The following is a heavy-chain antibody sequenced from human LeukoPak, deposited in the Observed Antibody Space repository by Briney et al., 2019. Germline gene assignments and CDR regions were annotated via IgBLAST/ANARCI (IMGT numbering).Heavy chain of an antibody. CDR2: ISWDGGST. CDR1: GFTFDGYT. D-gene: IGHD6-13*01. Sequence: PGGSLRLSCAASGFTFDGYTMHWVRQAPGKGLEWVSLISWDGGSTYYADSVKGRFTISRDNSKNSLYLQMNSLRTEDTAFYYCAKDIRVAAAGLDYWGQGTLVTVSS. J-gene: IGHJ4*02. CDR3: AKDIRVAAAGLDY. V-gene: IGHV3-43*01.